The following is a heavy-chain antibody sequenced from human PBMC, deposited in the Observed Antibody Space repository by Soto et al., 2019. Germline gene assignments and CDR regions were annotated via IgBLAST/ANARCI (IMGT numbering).Heavy chain of an antibody. J-gene: IGHJ4*02. CDR1: GYTFTSYG. D-gene: IGHD2-15*01. CDR2: ISAYNGNT. CDR3: ASSVGPYGSGGSCYPFDY. V-gene: IGHV1-18*01. Sequence: QVQLVQSGAEVKKPGASVKVSCKASGYTFTSYGISWVRQAPGQGLEWMGWISAYNGNTNYAQKLQGRVTMTTDTSTSTAYMELRSLRSDDTAVYYCASSVGPYGSGGSCYPFDYWGQGTLVTVSS.